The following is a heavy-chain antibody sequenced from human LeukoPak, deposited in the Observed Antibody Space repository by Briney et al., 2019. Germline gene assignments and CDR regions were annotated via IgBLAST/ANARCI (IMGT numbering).Heavy chain of an antibody. D-gene: IGHD4-23*01. CDR2: INHSGST. CDR1: GGSFSGYY. CDR3: ARGHYGVVTYFDY. Sequence: SETLSLTCAVYGGSFSGYYWSWTRQPPGKGLEWIGEINHSGSTNYNPSLKSRVTISVDTSKNQFSLKLSSVTAADTAVYYCARGHYGVVTYFDYWGQGTLVTVSS. V-gene: IGHV4-34*01. J-gene: IGHJ4*02.